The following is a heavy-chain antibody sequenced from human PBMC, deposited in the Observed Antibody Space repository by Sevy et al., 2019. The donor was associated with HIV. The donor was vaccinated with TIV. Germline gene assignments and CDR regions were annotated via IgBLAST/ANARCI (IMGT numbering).Heavy chain of an antibody. D-gene: IGHD6-19*01. CDR1: GFTFSSYE. Sequence: GGSLRLSCPASGFTFSSYEMNWVRQAPGKGLEWVSYISSSGSTIYYANSVKGRFTISRDNAKNSLYLQMNSLRAEDTAVYYCARTLYSSGWFFDYWGQGTLVTVSS. V-gene: IGHV3-48*03. CDR3: ARTLYSSGWFFDY. CDR2: ISSSGSTI. J-gene: IGHJ4*02.